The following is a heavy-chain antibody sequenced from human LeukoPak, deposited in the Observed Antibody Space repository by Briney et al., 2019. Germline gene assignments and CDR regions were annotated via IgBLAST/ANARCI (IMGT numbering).Heavy chain of an antibody. Sequence: SETLSLTCTVSDVSISSGGYYWSWIRQHPGKGLEWIGYIYYSGTTYYNPSLKSRVTISADTSKTQFSLRLSSVTAADTAVYYCARGTDGYRADYWGQGTLVTVSS. CDR2: IYYSGTT. CDR3: ARGTDGYRADY. CDR1: DVSISSGGYY. J-gene: IGHJ4*02. V-gene: IGHV4-31*03. D-gene: IGHD5-24*01.